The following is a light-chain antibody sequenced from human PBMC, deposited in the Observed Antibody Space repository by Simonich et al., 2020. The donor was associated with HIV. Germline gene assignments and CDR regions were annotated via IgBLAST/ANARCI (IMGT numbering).Light chain of an antibody. CDR3: QSADTSGSWV. J-gene: IGLJ3*02. Sequence: SYELTQPLSVSVSPGQTARIPFSGDALPNQNAYWFQQKPGQAPVLVICKDSERPSGTPERFSGSSSGTTVTLTISGVQAEDEADYYCQSADTSGSWVFGGGTKLTVL. CDR1: ALPNQN. V-gene: IGLV3-25*03. CDR2: KDS.